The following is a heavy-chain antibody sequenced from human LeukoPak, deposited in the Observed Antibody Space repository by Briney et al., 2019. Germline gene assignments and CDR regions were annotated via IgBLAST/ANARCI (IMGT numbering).Heavy chain of an antibody. CDR1: GYTLTELS. CDR2: FDPEDGET. J-gene: IGHJ4*02. CDR3: ATDHYDYVWRSYRPSGLDY. Sequence: GASVKVSCKVSGYTLTELSMHWVRQAPGKGLEWMGGFDPEDGETIYAQKFQGRVTMTEDTSTDTAYMELSSLRSEDTAVYYCATDHYDYVWRSYRPSGLDYWGQGTLVTVSS. D-gene: IGHD3-16*02. V-gene: IGHV1-24*01.